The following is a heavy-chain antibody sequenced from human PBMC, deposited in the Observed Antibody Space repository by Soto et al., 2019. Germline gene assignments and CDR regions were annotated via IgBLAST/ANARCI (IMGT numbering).Heavy chain of an antibody. Sequence: GGSLRLSCAASGFTVSSNYMSWVRQAPGKGLEWVSVIYSGGSTYYVDSVKGRFTISRDNSKNTLYLQMNSLRAEDTAVYYCARDRRELLFGYYYYYGMDVWGQGTTVTVSS. CDR2: IYSGGST. CDR3: ARDRRELLFGYYYYYGMDV. CDR1: GFTVSSNY. J-gene: IGHJ6*02. D-gene: IGHD1-26*01. V-gene: IGHV3-53*01.